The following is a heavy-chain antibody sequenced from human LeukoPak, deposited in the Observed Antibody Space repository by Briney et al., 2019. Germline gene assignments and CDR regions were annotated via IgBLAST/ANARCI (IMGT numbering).Heavy chain of an antibody. Sequence: PSETLSLTCAVYGGSFSGYYWSWIRQPPGKGLEWLGEINHSGSTNYNPSLKSRVTISVDTSKNQFSLKLSSVTAADTAVYYCARGRVSSWPAQGIRRYNWFDPWGQGTLVTVSS. J-gene: IGHJ5*02. V-gene: IGHV4-34*01. CDR2: INHSGST. D-gene: IGHD6-13*01. CDR3: ARGRVSSWPAQGIRRYNWFDP. CDR1: GGSFSGYY.